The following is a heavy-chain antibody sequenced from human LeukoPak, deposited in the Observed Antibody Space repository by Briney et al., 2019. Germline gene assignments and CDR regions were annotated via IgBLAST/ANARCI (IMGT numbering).Heavy chain of an antibody. CDR3: ARTGLLVRPAPGNWFDP. CDR1: GGTFSSYA. J-gene: IGHJ5*02. CDR2: IIPIFGTA. V-gene: IGHV1-69*13. D-gene: IGHD3-10*01. Sequence: ASVKVSCKASGGTFSSYAISWVRQAPGQGLEWMGGIIPIFGTANYAQKFQGRVTITADESTSTAYMELSSLRSEDTAVYYCARTGLLVRPAPGNWFDPWGQGTPVTVSS.